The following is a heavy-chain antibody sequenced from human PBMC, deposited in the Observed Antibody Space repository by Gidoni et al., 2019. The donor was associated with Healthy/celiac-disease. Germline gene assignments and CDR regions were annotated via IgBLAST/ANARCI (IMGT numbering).Heavy chain of an antibody. CDR2: TSGST. Sequence: TSGSTNYNPSLKSRVTISVDTSKNQFSLKLSSVTAADTAVYYCARGRIKAARPEVAYYGMDVWGQGTTVTVSS. V-gene: IGHV4-61*02. CDR3: ARGRIKAARPEVAYYGMDV. D-gene: IGHD6-6*01. J-gene: IGHJ6*02.